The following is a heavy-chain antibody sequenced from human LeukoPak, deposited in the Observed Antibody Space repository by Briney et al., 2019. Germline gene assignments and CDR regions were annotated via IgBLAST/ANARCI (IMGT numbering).Heavy chain of an antibody. D-gene: IGHD2-2*01. J-gene: IGHJ4*02. V-gene: IGHV3-23*01. CDR3: AKDRDIVVVPAADY. CDR2: ISGSGGST. Sequence: GGSLRLSCAASGFTFSSYAMSWVRQAPGKGLEWVSAISGSGGSTYYADSVKGRFTISRDNSKNTLYLQMNSLRAEGTAVYYCAKDRDIVVVPAADYWGQGTLVTVSS. CDR1: GFTFSSYA.